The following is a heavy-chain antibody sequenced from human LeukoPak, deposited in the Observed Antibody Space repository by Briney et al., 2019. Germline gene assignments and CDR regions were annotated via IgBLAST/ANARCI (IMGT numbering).Heavy chain of an antibody. J-gene: IGHJ3*02. CDR3: AKDLGSGWNSLEEGAFDI. CDR2: ISYDGSNK. D-gene: IGHD6-19*01. Sequence: GGSLRLSCAASGFTFSSYGMHWVRQAPGKGLEWVAVISYDGSNKYYADSVKGRFTISRDNSKNTLYLQMNSLRAEDTAVYYCAKDLGSGWNSLEEGAFDIWGQGTMVTVSS. CDR1: GFTFSSYG. V-gene: IGHV3-30*18.